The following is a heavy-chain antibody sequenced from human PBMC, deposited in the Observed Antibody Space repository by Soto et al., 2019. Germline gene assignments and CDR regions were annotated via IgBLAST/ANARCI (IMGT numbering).Heavy chain of an antibody. CDR2: ISTYNGNT. CDR3: AGEMVRGVGSDY. Sequence: QVQLVQSGAEVKKPGASVKVSCKASGYTFTSYGISWVRQAPGQGLEWMGWISTYNGNTKYAQKLQCRVTMTTDTSTSTAYMELRSLRSDDPTVFYLAGEMVRGVGSDYWGQGTLVTVSS. D-gene: IGHD3-10*01. V-gene: IGHV1-18*01. CDR1: GYTFTSYG. J-gene: IGHJ4*02.